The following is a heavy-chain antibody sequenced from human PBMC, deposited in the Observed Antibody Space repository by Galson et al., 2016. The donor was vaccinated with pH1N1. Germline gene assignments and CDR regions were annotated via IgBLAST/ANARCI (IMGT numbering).Heavy chain of an antibody. D-gene: IGHD3-22*01. J-gene: IGHJ5*02. CDR3: TRGKRDTYYFDSSGYSFAH. CDR2: SKDGGSA. V-gene: IGHV4-34*01. CDR1: GGAFSGYY. Sequence: LSLTCEVHGGAFSGYYWNWIRQPPGKGLEWIGESKDGGSANYNPSLESRVTISVETSKNQISLKLNSVTAADTAVYDCTRGKRDTYYFDSSGYSFAHWGPGTLVTVSS.